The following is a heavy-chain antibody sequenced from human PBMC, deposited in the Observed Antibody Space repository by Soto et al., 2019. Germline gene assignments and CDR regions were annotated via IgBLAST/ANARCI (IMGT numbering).Heavy chain of an antibody. CDR3: ARDRGLGSGWYGWFDP. V-gene: IGHV4-59*01. CDR2: IYYSESA. D-gene: IGHD6-19*01. J-gene: IGHJ5*02. CDR1: GGSISSYF. Sequence: SETLSLTCTVSGGSISSYFWSWIRQPPGKGLEWIGYIYYSESANYNPSLKSRVTISVDTSKNQFSLKLSSVTAADTAVYYCARDRGLGSGWYGWFDPWGQGTLVTVSS.